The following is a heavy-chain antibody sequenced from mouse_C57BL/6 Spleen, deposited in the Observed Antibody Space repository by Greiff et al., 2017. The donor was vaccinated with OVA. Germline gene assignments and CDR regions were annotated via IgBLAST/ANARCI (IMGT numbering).Heavy chain of an antibody. CDR1: GYTFTSYT. Sequence: QVQLQQSGAELARPGASVKMSCKASGYTFTSYTMHWVKQRPGQGLEWIGYINPSSGYTKYNQKFKDKATLTADKSSSTAYMQQSSLTSEDSAVYYCARNYGSLYYYSMDDWGQGTSVTVSS. CDR2: INPSSGYT. J-gene: IGHJ4*01. CDR3: ARNYGSLYYYSMDD. D-gene: IGHD1-1*01. V-gene: IGHV1-4*01.